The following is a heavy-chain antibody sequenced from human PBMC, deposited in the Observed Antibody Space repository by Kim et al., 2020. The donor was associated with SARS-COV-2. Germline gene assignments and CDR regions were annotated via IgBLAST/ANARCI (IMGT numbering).Heavy chain of an antibody. D-gene: IGHD3-22*01. V-gene: IGHV3-30*18. CDR1: GFTFSSYG. J-gene: IGHJ4*02. Sequence: GGSLRLSCAASGFTFSSYGMHWVRQAPGKGLEWVAVISYDRNNKYYADSVKGRFTISRDNSKNTLYLQMNSLRAEDTAVYYCAKESVEYDSSVYYPFDYWGQGTLVTVSS. CDR3: AKESVEYDSSVYYPFDY. CDR2: ISYDRNNK.